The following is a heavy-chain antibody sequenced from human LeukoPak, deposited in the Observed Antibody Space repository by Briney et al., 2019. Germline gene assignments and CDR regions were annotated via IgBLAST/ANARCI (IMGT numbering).Heavy chain of an antibody. D-gene: IGHD5-18*01. V-gene: IGHV1-2*02. J-gene: IGHJ6*03. CDR2: INPNSGGT. Sequence: ASVKVSCKASGYTFTGYYMHWVRQAPGQGLEWMGWINPNSGGTNYAQKFQGRVTMTRDTSISTAYMELSRLRSDDTAVYYCASTKLYSYGSPYYYYYYMDVWGKGTTVTISS. CDR1: GYTFTGYY. CDR3: ASTKLYSYGSPYYYYYYMDV.